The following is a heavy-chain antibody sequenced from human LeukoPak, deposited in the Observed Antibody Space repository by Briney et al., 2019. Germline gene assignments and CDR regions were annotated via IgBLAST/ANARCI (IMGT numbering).Heavy chain of an antibody. V-gene: IGHV3-23*01. CDR1: GFTFSSYA. CDR2: ITGSGSST. CDR3: AKPPRVVVVTAFDY. D-gene: IGHD2-21*02. Sequence: GGSLRLSCAASGFTFSSYAMTWVRQAPGKGLEWVSSITGSGSSTYYADSVKGRFTISRDNSKNMVYVQMNSLRAEDTAVYFCAKPPRVVVVTAFDYWGQGTLVTVSS. J-gene: IGHJ4*02.